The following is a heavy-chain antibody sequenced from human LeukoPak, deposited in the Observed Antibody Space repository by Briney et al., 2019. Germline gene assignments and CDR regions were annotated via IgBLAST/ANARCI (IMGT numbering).Heavy chain of an antibody. V-gene: IGHV1-46*01. CDR1: GYTVTSYY. Sequence: ASVKVSCKASGYTVTSYYMHWVRQAPGQGLEWMGIINPSGSSTSYAQTFHGRVTMTRDTTTSTVYTQLSSLRSEDTTVYYCARDLRARVVTEYYFDYWGQGTLATVSS. CDR2: INPSGSST. J-gene: IGHJ4*02. D-gene: IGHD3-22*01. CDR3: ARDLRARVVTEYYFDY.